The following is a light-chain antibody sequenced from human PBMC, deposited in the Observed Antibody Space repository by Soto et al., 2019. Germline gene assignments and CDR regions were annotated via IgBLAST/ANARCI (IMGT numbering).Light chain of an antibody. CDR3: QQLNSYPRT. CDR2: AAS. CDR1: QGISSY. Sequence: DIQLTQSPSFLSASVGDRVTITCRASQGISSYLAWYQQKPGKAPKILIYAASTLQSGVPSRFSGSGSGTAFTLTISSLQPEDFATYYCQQLNSYPRTFGQGTKLEIK. J-gene: IGKJ2*01. V-gene: IGKV1-9*01.